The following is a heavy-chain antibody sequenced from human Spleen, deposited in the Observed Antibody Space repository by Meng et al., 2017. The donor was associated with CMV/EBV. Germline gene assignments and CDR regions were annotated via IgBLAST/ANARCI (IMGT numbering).Heavy chain of an antibody. D-gene: IGHD3-3*01. CDR1: GYTFTSYD. Sequence: ASVKGSCNASGYTFTSYDINWVRQATGQGLEWMGWMNPNSGNTGYAQKFQGRVTMTRNNSISTAYMELSSLRSEDTAVYYCARGYSELDFWSGYYSYYYGMDVWGQGTTVTVSS. J-gene: IGHJ6*02. CDR3: ARGYSELDFWSGYYSYYYGMDV. V-gene: IGHV1-8*01. CDR2: MNPNSGNT.